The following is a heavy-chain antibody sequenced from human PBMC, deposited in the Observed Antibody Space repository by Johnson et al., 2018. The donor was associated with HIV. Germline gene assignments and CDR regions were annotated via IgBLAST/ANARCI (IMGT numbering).Heavy chain of an antibody. D-gene: IGHD6-19*01. CDR2: IYSGGST. CDR1: GFTFSGSA. J-gene: IGHJ3*02. Sequence: VQLVESGGRVVRPGGSLELSCAASGFTFSGSAMHWVRHASGKGLEWVSVIYSGGSTYYADSVKGSFTIFRDNTKNTLYLQMNSMRAEDTAVSYWARISGWYSPAFDSWSQGTMVNVSS. V-gene: IGHV3-66*01. CDR3: ARISGWYSPAFDS.